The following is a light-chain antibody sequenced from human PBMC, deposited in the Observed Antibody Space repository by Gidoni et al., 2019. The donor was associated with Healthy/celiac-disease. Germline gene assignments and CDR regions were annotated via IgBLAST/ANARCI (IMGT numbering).Light chain of an antibody. J-gene: IGKJ1*01. CDR3: QQSYSTPWT. CDR1: QSISSY. Sequence: DIQMPQSPSSLSASVGDRVTITCRASQSISSYLNWYQQKPGKAPKLLIYAASSLQSWVPSRFSGSGSGTDFTLTISSLQPEDFATYYCQQSYSTPWTFXQXTKVEIK. V-gene: IGKV1-39*01. CDR2: AAS.